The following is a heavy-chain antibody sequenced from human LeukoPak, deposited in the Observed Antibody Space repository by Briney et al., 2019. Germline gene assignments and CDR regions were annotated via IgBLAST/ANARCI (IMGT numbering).Heavy chain of an antibody. CDR1: GFTFSNYA. V-gene: IGHV3-23*01. J-gene: IGHJ4*02. CDR3: AKGVAVASPYYFDY. Sequence: GGSLRLSCAASGFTFSNYAMSWVRQAPGKGLEWVSPISGSGSSTDYADSVKGRFTISRDNSKNTLYLQMNSLRAEDTAVYYCAKGVAVASPYYFDYWGQGTLVTVSS. D-gene: IGHD6-19*01. CDR2: ISGSGSST.